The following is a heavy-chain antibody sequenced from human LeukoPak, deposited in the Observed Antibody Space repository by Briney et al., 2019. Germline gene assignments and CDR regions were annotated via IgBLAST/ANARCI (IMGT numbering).Heavy chain of an antibody. Sequence: GGSLRLSCAASGFTFSSYAMHWVRQAPGKGLECVAFISDDGTNTYYADSVKGRFTISRDNSKNTLYLQMDRLRAEDTALYYCARSSSSGYAYYFGYWGQGTLVTVSS. J-gene: IGHJ4*02. V-gene: IGHV3-30*04. CDR3: ARSSSSGYAYYFGY. D-gene: IGHD6-19*01. CDR1: GFTFSSYA. CDR2: ISDDGTNT.